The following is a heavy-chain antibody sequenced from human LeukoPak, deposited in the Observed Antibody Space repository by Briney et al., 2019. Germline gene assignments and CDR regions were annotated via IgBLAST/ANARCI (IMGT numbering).Heavy chain of an antibody. CDR3: ATSILGVVVIESYAFDI. CDR2: INPSGGST. CDR1: GYTFTSYY. Sequence: GASVKVSCKASGYTFTSYYMHWVRQAPGQGLEWMGIINPSGGSTSYAQKFQGRVTMTRDTSTSTVYMELSSLRSEDTAVYYCATSILGVVVIESYAFDIWGQGTMVTVSS. J-gene: IGHJ3*02. V-gene: IGHV1-46*01. D-gene: IGHD3-22*01.